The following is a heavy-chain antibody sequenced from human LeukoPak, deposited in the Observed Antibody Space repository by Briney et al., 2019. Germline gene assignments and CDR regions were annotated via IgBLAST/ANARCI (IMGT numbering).Heavy chain of an antibody. CDR3: ARDLRASDH. CDR1: GFTFSDYY. Sequence: GGSLRLSCAASGFTFSDYYMSWIRQAPGKGLEWVSRTRPDGSFTTYADSVQGRFSISRDIAKNTLYLQMNTLRAEDTAVYYCARDLRASDHWGQGTLVTVSS. V-gene: IGHV3-74*01. CDR2: TRPDGSFT. J-gene: IGHJ4*02.